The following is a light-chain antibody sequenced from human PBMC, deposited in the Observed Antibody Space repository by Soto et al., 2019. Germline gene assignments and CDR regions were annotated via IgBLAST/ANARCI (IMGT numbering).Light chain of an antibody. CDR1: SSDVGGYNH. CDR3: CSYAGSSAYV. V-gene: IGLV2-11*01. Sequence: QSALTQPRSVSGSPGQSVTISCTGTSSDVGGYNHVSWYQQNPGEAPKVMIFHVSKRPSGVPDRFSGSKSDNTASLTISGLQAEDEADYYCCSYAGSSAYVFGAGTKVTVL. J-gene: IGLJ1*01. CDR2: HVS.